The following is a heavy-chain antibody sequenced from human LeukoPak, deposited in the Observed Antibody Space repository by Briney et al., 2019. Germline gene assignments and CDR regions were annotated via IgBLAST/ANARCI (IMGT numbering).Heavy chain of an antibody. CDR2: IWPDGSKK. J-gene: IGHJ4*02. Sequence: GGSLRLSCAASGFTFSTYAMHWVRQAPGKGLEWVAFIWPDGSKKYYADSVRGRFAISRENSKNTVYLQMNDLRPEDTALYFCAKISSSAESNFDYWGQGTLLTVSS. V-gene: IGHV3-30*02. D-gene: IGHD6-25*01. CDR3: AKISSSAESNFDY. CDR1: GFTFSTYA.